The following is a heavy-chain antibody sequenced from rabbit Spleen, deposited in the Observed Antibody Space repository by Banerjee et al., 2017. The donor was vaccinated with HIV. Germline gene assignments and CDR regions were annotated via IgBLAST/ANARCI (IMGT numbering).Heavy chain of an antibody. J-gene: IGHJ6*01. D-gene: IGHD4-1*01. CDR3: ARDLDDVIGWNFGW. Sequence: QEQLVESGGGLVQPEGSLTLTCTASGVSFSNRYVMSWVRQAPGKGLEWIGCIGSNSDNTGYATWAKGRLTLSRTSSTTVDLKMTSRTAADTATFFCARDLDDVIGWNFGWWGPGTRVTVS. CDR1: GVSFSNRYV. CDR2: IGSNSDNT. V-gene: IGHV1S45*01.